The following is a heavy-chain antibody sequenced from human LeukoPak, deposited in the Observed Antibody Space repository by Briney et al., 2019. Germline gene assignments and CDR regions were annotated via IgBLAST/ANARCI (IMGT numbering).Heavy chain of an antibody. CDR1: GFTFSDFY. CDR3: ARVGGTNYYYYGMDI. CDR2: SSNGGSTI. D-gene: IGHD1-26*01. V-gene: IGHV3-11*01. J-gene: IGHJ6*02. Sequence: GGSLRLSCAASGFTFSDFYMTWIRQAPGKGLEWVSYSSNGGSTIYYADSVKGRFTISRDNAKNSLYLQMNSLRAEDTAVYYCARVGGTNYYYYGMDIWGQGTTVTVSS.